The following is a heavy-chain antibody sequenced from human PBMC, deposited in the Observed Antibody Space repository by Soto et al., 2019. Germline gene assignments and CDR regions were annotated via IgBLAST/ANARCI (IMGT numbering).Heavy chain of an antibody. CDR1: GYSFTSYW. D-gene: IGHD6-13*01. CDR3: ASSSSWYLNYYYYGMDV. J-gene: IGHJ6*02. Sequence: RGESLKISCKGSGYSFTSYWIGWVRQMPGKGLEWMGIIYPGDSDTRYSPSFQGQVTISADKSISTAYLQWSSLKASDTAMYYCASSSSWYLNYYYYGMDVWGQGTTVTVSS. CDR2: IYPGDSDT. V-gene: IGHV5-51*01.